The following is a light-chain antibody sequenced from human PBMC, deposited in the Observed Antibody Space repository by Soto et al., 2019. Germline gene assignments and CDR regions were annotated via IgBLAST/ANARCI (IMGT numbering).Light chain of an antibody. CDR2: DAS. CDR1: QTIGSW. V-gene: IGKV1-5*01. J-gene: IGKJ1*01. Sequence: DIQMTQSPSTLSASVGDRVTVTCRASQTIGSWLAWYQQKPGRAPKLLIFDASSLESGVPSRFSGNGSGTEFTLTISGLQPDDFATYYCRHYNSYSEAFGQGTKVDIK. CDR3: RHYNSYSEA.